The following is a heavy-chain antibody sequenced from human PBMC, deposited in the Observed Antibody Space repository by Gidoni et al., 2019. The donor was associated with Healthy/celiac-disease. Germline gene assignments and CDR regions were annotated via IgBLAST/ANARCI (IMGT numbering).Heavy chain of an antibody. CDR1: GFSLSTSGAG. CDR3: ANRFGSSGYYGFDY. CDR2: IYWDDDK. J-gene: IGHJ4*02. Sequence: QITLKESGPTLVKPTQTLTLSCTFSGFSLSTSGAGVGWIRQPPGKALEWLALIYWDDDKRYSPSLKSRLTITKDTSKNQVVLTMTNMDPVDTATYYCANRFGSSGYYGFDYWGQGTLVTVSS. D-gene: IGHD3-22*01. V-gene: IGHV2-5*02.